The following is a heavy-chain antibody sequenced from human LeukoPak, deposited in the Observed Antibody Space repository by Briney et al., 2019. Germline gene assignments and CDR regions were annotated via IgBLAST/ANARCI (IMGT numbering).Heavy chain of an antibody. D-gene: IGHD2-21*02. Sequence: SETLSLTCTVSGGSISSGGYYWSWIRQHPGKGLEWIGYIYYSGSTYYNPSLKSRVTISVDTSKNQFSLKLSSVTAADTAVYYRARFCGGDCYSGSPDDYWGQGTLVTVSS. CDR1: GGSISSGGYY. CDR2: IYYSGST. CDR3: ARFCGGDCYSGSPDDY. V-gene: IGHV4-31*03. J-gene: IGHJ4*02.